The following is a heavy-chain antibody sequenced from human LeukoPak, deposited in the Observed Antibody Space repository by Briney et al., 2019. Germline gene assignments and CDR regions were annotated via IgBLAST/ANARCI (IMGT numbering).Heavy chain of an antibody. CDR1: GGSISGYS. V-gene: IGHV4-59*08. CDR3: ARHDYGDYGTFDI. CDR2: IHYSGTT. Sequence: SETLSLTCTVSGGSISGYSWSWIRQPPGKGLQWIGYIHYSGTTNYNPSLRSRVTISLDTSKNQFSLKLSSVTAADTAVYYCARHDYGDYGTFDIWGQGTMVTVSS. D-gene: IGHD4-17*01. J-gene: IGHJ3*02.